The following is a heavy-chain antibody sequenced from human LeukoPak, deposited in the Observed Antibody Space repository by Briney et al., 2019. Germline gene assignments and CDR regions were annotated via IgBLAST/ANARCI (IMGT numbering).Heavy chain of an antibody. V-gene: IGHV7-4-1*02. CDR1: GYTFTSYA. CDR3: ARAGCSGGSCYYYYYYGMDV. CDR2: INTNTGNP. D-gene: IGHD2-15*01. Sequence: ASVKVSCKASGYTFTSYAMNWVRQAPGQGLEWMGWINTNTGNPTYAQGFTGRFVFSLDTSVSTAYLQISSLKAEDTAVYYCARAGCSGGSCYYYYYYGMDVWGQGTTVTVSS. J-gene: IGHJ6*02.